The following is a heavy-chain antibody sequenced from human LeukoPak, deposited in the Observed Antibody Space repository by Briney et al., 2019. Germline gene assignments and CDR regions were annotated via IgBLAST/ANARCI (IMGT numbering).Heavy chain of an antibody. V-gene: IGHV3-30*18. CDR1: GFTFSSYG. CDR2: ISYDGGNK. J-gene: IGHJ3*02. Sequence: GKSLRLSCVASGFTFSSYGMHWVRQAPGKGLEWVAIISYDGGNKYYVDSVKGRFTISRDNSKNTLYLQMNTLRAEDTAVYYCAKGIGYYSGRNTDAFDIWGQGTMVTVYS. CDR3: AKGIGYYSGRNTDAFDI. D-gene: IGHD1-26*01.